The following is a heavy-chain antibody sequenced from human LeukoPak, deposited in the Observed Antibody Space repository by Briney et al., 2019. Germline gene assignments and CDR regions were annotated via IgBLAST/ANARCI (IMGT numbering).Heavy chain of an antibody. V-gene: IGHV4-39*07. CDR2: VYYIGST. Sequence: KTSETLSLTCTVSGDSISRSSDYWGWIRQPPGKGPEWIGSVYYIGSTFYNPSLKSRLTISIDTSKNQFSLKLRSVTAADTAVYYCAREDAEQMDNSFDIWGQGTMVIVSS. CDR1: GDSISRSSDY. CDR3: AREDAEQMDNSFDI. J-gene: IGHJ3*02. D-gene: IGHD5-24*01.